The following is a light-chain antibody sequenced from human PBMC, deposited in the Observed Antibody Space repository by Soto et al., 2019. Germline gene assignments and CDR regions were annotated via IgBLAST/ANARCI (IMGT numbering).Light chain of an antibody. V-gene: IGKV4-1*01. CDR1: QSVLYSSNNKNY. CDR2: WAS. Sequence: DILMTQSPDSLSVSLGERATINCKSSQSVLYSSNNKNYLAWYQQKPGQTPKLLIYWASTRESGVHDRFSGSGSGTDFTLTISSLQAEDVAVYYCQQYYSTPPLTFGGGTKVEIK. CDR3: QQYYSTPPLT. J-gene: IGKJ4*01.